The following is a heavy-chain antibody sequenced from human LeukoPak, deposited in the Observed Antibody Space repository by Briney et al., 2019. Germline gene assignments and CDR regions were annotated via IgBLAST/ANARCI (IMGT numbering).Heavy chain of an antibody. CDR1: GFTLSSSW. CDR3: ARDGGGDRDYFYYMDV. Sequence: GGSLRFSCAASGFTLSSSWMHWVRQAPGKGLMWVSRINSDGTSRSHADSVQGRFTISRDNAKNTLYLQMNSLRTEDTAVYYCARDGGGDRDYFYYMDVWGKGTTVTVSS. V-gene: IGHV3-74*01. D-gene: IGHD3-16*01. J-gene: IGHJ6*03. CDR2: INSDGTSR.